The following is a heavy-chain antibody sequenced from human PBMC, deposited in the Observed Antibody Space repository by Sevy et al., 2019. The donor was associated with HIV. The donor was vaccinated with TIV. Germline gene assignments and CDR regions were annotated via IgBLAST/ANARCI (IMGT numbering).Heavy chain of an antibody. J-gene: IGHJ5*02. Sequence: SETLSLTCTVSGGSISSYYWSWIRQPPGKGLEWIGYIYYSWSTNYNPSLKSRVTISVDTSKNQFSLKLSSVTAADTAVYYCARGHVWFRWFDPWGQGTLVTVSS. D-gene: IGHD3-10*01. V-gene: IGHV4-59*01. CDR2: IYYSWST. CDR3: ARGHVWFRWFDP. CDR1: GGSISSYY.